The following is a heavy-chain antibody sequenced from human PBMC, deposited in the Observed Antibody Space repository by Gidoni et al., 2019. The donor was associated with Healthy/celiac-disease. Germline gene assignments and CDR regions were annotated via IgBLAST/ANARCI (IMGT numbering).Heavy chain of an antibody. J-gene: IGHJ4*02. CDR3: ASAYCGGDCPVRAFDY. Sequence: QVQLQQWGAGLLKPSETLSLTCAVYGGSFSGYYWSWIRQPPGKGLEWIGEINHSGSTNYNPSLKSRVTISVDTSKNQFSLKLSSVTAADTAVYYCASAYCGGDCPVRAFDYWGQGTLVTVSS. CDR1: GGSFSGYY. CDR2: INHSGST. V-gene: IGHV4-34*01. D-gene: IGHD2-21*02.